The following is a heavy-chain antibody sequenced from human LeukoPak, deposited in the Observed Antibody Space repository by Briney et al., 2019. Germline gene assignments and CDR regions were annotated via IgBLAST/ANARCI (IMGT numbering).Heavy chain of an antibody. V-gene: IGHV4-59*01. D-gene: IGHD3-9*01. CDR3: ARLIYHDILTDHDAFDI. CDR2: IYYSGST. J-gene: IGHJ3*02. CDR1: GGSISSYY. Sequence: SETLSLTCTVSGGSISSYYWSWIRQPPGKGLEWIGYIYYSGSTNYNPSLKSRVTISVDTSKNQFSLKLSSVTAADTAVYYCARLIYHDILTDHDAFDIWGQGTMVTVSS.